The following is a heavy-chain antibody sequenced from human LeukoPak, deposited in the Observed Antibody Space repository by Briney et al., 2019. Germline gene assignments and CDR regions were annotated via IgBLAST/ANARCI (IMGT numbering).Heavy chain of an antibody. D-gene: IGHD6-19*01. V-gene: IGHV1-8*01. CDR3: ARGLWLDDSYYYYGMDV. CDR1: GYTFTSYG. Sequence: ASVKVSCKASGYTFTSYGINWVRQATGQGLEWMGWMNPNSGNTGYAQKFQGRVTMTRNTSISTAYMELSSLRSEDTAVYYCARGLWLDDSYYYYGMDVWGQGTTVTVSS. CDR2: MNPNSGNT. J-gene: IGHJ6*02.